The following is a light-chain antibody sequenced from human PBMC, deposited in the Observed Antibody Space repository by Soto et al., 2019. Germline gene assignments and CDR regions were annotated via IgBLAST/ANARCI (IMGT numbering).Light chain of an antibody. CDR2: SAS. Sequence: MHITQSPATLSASVVDIGTITCRASQGVSTWLAWYQQTPGKAPNLVIFSASSLQSGVSSRFSGSGSGTDFTLTISSLQNEDFATYYCQQADRYTLTFGGGTKVDIK. CDR3: QQADRYTLT. J-gene: IGKJ4*01. V-gene: IGKV1-12*01. CDR1: QGVSTW.